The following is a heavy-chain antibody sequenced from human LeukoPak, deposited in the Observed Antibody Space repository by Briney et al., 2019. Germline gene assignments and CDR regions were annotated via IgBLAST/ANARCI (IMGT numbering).Heavy chain of an antibody. CDR2: ISSIGGST. CDR1: GFSFSSYA. CDR3: ARARGSFRPYYFDY. D-gene: IGHD1-26*01. Sequence: PGGSLRLSCAASGFSFSSYAMRWVRQAPGKGLGYVSAISSIGGSTYYANSVRARFTISRDDSKNALYLQMGSLRAEDMAVYYCARARGSFRPYYFDYWGQGTLVTVSS. J-gene: IGHJ4*02. V-gene: IGHV3-64*01.